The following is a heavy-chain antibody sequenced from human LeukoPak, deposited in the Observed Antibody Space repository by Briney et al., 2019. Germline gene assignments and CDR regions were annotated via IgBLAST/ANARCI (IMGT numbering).Heavy chain of an antibody. V-gene: IGHV4-59*01. CDR3: ASSRGVRGAIWPFDY. Sequence: PSETLSLTCTVSGGSISSYYWSWIRQPPGKGLEWIGYIYYSGSTNYNPSLKSRVTISVDTSKNQFSLKLSSVTAADTAVYYCASSRGVRGAIWPFDYWGQGTLVTVSS. D-gene: IGHD3-10*01. J-gene: IGHJ4*02. CDR2: IYYSGST. CDR1: GGSISSYY.